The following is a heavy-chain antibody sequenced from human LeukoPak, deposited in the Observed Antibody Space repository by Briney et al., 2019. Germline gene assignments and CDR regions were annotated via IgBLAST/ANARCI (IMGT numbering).Heavy chain of an antibody. CDR2: IKGDGSVT. CDR1: GFTFSSYY. CDR3: ARDWIDRGTFDP. V-gene: IGHV3-74*01. Sequence: GGSLRLSCAASGFTFSSYYIHWVRQALGEGLVWVSRIKGDGSVTGHADSVKGRFTISRDNAKNTLYLQMNSLRAEDTAVYYCARDWIDRGTFDPWGQGTLVTVSS. D-gene: IGHD2-2*03. J-gene: IGHJ5*02.